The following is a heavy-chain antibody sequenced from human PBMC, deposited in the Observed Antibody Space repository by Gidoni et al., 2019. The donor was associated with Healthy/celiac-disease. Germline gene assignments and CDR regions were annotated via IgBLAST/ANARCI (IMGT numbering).Heavy chain of an antibody. CDR1: GYTLTALS. CDR3: ATRQPGIVVVVAAPDFDV. J-gene: IGHJ6*02. V-gene: IGHV1-24*01. D-gene: IGHD2-15*01. CDR2: FDPEDGET. Sequence: QVQLVQPGAAVKKPGAAVTVACQVSGYTLTALSLHWVRQAPGKGLEWMGGFDPEDGETIYAQKFQGRVTMTEDTSTDTAYMELSSLRSEDTAVYYCATRQPGIVVVVAAPDFDVWGQGTTVTVSS.